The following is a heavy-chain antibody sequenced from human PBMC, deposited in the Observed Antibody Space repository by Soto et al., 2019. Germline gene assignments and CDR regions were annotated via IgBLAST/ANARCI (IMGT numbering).Heavy chain of an antibody. J-gene: IGHJ5*02. CDR1: GGTFSRYA. V-gene: IGHV1-69*06. CDR2: IASVGGTP. CDR3: ARDRRLGGSLVWFDP. D-gene: IGHD1-26*01. Sequence: QLVQSGAEARKPGSSVKVSCMAAGGTFSRYAFSWIRQASGQGLEWMGGIASVGGTPNYARKLRDRVTIVADKITNTTYMELRTLRSAETALYFCARDRRLGGSLVWFDPWGQGTLVIVSS.